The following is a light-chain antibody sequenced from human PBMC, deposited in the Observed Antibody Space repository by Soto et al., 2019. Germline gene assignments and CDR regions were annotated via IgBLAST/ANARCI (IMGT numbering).Light chain of an antibody. J-gene: IGLJ2*01. CDR3: CSYTTINTMI. CDR2: DVS. Sequence: QSVLTQPASVSGSPGQSITISCAGTSGDVGAYNYVTWFQQYPGKVPKLIIYDVSDRPSGVSDRFSGSKSGNTASLTISGLLAEDEADYYCCSYTTINTMIFGGGTKLTVL. CDR1: SGDVGAYNY. V-gene: IGLV2-14*01.